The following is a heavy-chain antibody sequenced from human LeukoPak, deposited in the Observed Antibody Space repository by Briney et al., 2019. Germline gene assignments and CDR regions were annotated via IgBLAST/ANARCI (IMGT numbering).Heavy chain of an antibody. V-gene: IGHV1-18*01. CDR1: GYTFTNYG. CDR2: ISAYNGNT. Sequence: ASVKVFCKASGYTFTNYGFAWVRQAPGQGLEWMGWISAYNGNTNYAQKIQGRVTMTTDTSTSTAYMELRSLRSDDTAVYYCARLQTPFCSGGSCYDTGWFDPWGQGTLVTVSS. CDR3: ARLQTPFCSGGSCYDTGWFDP. D-gene: IGHD2-15*01. J-gene: IGHJ5*02.